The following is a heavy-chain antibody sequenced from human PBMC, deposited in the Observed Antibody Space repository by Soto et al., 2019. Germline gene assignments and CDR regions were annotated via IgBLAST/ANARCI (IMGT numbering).Heavy chain of an antibody. J-gene: IGHJ4*02. V-gene: IGHV4-59*01. Sequence: SETLSLTXTVSGGSISSYYWSWIRQPPGKGLEWIGYIYYSGSTNYDPSLKSRVTISVDTSKNQFSLKLSSVTAADTAVYYCARETGSEWRPIDYWGQGTLVTVSS. CDR1: GGSISSYY. CDR3: ARETGSEWRPIDY. CDR2: IYYSGST. D-gene: IGHD1-1*01.